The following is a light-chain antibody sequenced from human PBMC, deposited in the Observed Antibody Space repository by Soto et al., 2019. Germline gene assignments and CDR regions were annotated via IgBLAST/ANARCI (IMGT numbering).Light chain of an antibody. CDR1: SSSIGAGYD. CDR2: GNG. V-gene: IGLV1-40*01. Sequence: QSVLTQPPSVSGAPGQRVTISCTETSSSIGAGYDVHWYQQLPGTAPKLLIYGNGNRPSGVPDRFSGSKSGTSASLAITGLQAEDEADYYCQSYDSSLSGFYVFGTGTKLTVL. J-gene: IGLJ1*01. CDR3: QSYDSSLSGFYV.